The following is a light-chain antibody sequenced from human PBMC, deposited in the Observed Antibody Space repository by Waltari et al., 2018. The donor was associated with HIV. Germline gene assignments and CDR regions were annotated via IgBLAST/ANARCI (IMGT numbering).Light chain of an antibody. V-gene: IGKV3-15*01. J-gene: IGKJ1*01. CDR1: QGVSNS. Sequence: EIVMTQSPATLSVSPGGRATLSFRASQGVSNSLVRYQQRPGQAPGLLIYGASTRATGIPGRFSGSGSGTEFTLTINSLQSEDFAVYYCQQYNSWPRTFGQGTKVEVK. CDR3: QQYNSWPRT. CDR2: GAS.